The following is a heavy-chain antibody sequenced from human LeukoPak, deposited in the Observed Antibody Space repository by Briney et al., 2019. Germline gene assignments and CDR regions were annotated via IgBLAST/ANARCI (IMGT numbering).Heavy chain of an antibody. CDR2: ISWNSGSI. Sequence: PGGSLRLSCAASGFTFDDYAMHWVRQAPGKGLEWVSGISWNSGSIGYADSVKGRFTISRDNAKNSLYLQMNSLRAEDTALYYCAKNDYGDYVLGEFDYWGQGTLVTVSS. V-gene: IGHV3-9*01. D-gene: IGHD4-17*01. J-gene: IGHJ4*02. CDR1: GFTFDDYA. CDR3: AKNDYGDYVLGEFDY.